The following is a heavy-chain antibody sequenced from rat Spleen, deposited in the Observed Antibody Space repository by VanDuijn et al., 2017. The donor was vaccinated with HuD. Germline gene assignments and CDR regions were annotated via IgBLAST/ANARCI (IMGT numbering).Heavy chain of an antibody. CDR2: ISTGGTNT. CDR1: GFTFTNYD. J-gene: IGHJ4*01. Sequence: EVRLVESGGGLVQPGRSLKLSCAASGFTFTNYDMAWVRQAPTKGLEWIASISTGGTNTYYRGSVKGRFTISSDNAKNTQYLQMDSLRSEDTATYYCTRGYVMDAWGQGASVTVSS. V-gene: IGHV5S13*01. CDR3: TRGYVMDA.